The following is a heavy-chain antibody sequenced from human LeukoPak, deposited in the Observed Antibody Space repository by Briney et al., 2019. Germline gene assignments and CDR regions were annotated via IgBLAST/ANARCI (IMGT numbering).Heavy chain of an antibody. V-gene: IGHV4-34*01. D-gene: IGHD3-22*01. Sequence: PSETLSLTCAVYGGSFSGYYWSWIRQPPGKGLEWIGEINHSGSTNYNPSLKSRVTISVDTSKNQFSLKLSSVTAADTAVYYCARGVRYDSSGYYYYYYYYMDVWGKGTTVTVSS. CDR3: ARGVRYDSSGYYYYYYYYMDV. CDR2: INHSGST. J-gene: IGHJ6*03. CDR1: GGSFSGYY.